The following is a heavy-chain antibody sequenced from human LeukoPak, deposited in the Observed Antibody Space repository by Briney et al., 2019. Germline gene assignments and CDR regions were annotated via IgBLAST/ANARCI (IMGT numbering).Heavy chain of an antibody. Sequence: GGALRVSCAASGFTFSTYAMHWGRQAPGKGLEYVSAISSDGGTTYSADSVKGRFTISRDNSKNTLYLHMGRLRAEAMAVYYRARSNNIVGANYFDYWGQGTLVTVSS. CDR2: ISSDGGTT. CDR1: GFTFSTYA. J-gene: IGHJ4*02. V-gene: IGHV3-64*02. D-gene: IGHD1-26*01. CDR3: ARSNNIVGANYFDY.